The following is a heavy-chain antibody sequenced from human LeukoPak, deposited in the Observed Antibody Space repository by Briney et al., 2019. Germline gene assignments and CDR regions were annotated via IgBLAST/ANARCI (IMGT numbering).Heavy chain of an antibody. CDR3: ARGEELKGAAGYYYYMDV. CDR2: ISYDGSNK. Sequence: GGSLRLSCAASGFTFSSYAMHWVRQAPGKGLEWVAVISYDGSNKYYADSVKGRFTISRDNSKNTLYLQMNSLRAEDTAVYYCARGEELKGAAGYYYYMDVWGKGTTVTVSS. J-gene: IGHJ6*03. D-gene: IGHD6-13*01. V-gene: IGHV3-30*04. CDR1: GFTFSSYA.